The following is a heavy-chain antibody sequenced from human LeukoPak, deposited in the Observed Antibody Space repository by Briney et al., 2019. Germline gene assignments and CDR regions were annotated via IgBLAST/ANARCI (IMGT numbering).Heavy chain of an antibody. CDR2: IYTSGST. D-gene: IGHD2-15*01. CDR1: GGSISSGSCY. CDR3: AREGGGWWGLNWFDP. Sequence: SQTLSRTCTVSGGSISSGSCYWSWIRQPAGKGLKWIGRIYTSGSTNYNPSLKSRVTISVDTSKNQFSLKLSSVTAADTAVYYCAREGGGWWGLNWFDPWGQGTLVTVSS. V-gene: IGHV4-61*02. J-gene: IGHJ5*02.